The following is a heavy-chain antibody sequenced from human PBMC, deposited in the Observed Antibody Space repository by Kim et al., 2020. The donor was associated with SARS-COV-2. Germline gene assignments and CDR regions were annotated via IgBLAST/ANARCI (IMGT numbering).Heavy chain of an antibody. V-gene: IGHV3-23*01. Sequence: GSTYYADSVKGRCTISRDNSKNTLYLQMNSLRAEDTAVYYCAKDRRIFDYWGQGTLVTVSS. J-gene: IGHJ4*02. D-gene: IGHD6-6*01. CDR2: GST. CDR3: AKDRRIFDY.